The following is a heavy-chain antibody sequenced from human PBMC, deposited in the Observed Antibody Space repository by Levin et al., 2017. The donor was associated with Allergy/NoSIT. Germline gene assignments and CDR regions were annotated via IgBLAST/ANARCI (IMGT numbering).Heavy chain of an antibody. J-gene: IGHJ4*02. V-gene: IGHV3-53*01. CDR1: GFTVSSSY. CDR2: LYGSGHT. CDR3: AKFLAAENMGDYFDN. D-gene: IGHD2/OR15-2a*01. Sequence: LSLTCAASGFTVSSSYMSWVRQAPGKGLEWVSVLYGSGHTYYPDSVKGRFTIPRDNSKTTLYLQMNSLRAEDTAVYYCAKFLAAENMGDYFDNWGQGTLVTVSS.